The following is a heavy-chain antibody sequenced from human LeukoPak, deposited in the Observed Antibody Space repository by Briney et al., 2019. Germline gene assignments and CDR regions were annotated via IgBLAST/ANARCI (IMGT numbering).Heavy chain of an antibody. CDR2: ISARDGRT. CDR3: AQFWTQPDAFNWFDP. D-gene: IGHD3/OR15-3a*01. V-gene: IGHV3-23*01. Sequence: PGGSLRLSCPASGFIFSDHAMNWVRQAPGKGLEWVSIISARDGRTYYADSVKGRFTISRDNSKNTLYLQMNSLRAEDTAVYYCAQFWTQPDAFNWFDPWGQGTLVTVSS. J-gene: IGHJ5*02. CDR1: GFIFSDHA.